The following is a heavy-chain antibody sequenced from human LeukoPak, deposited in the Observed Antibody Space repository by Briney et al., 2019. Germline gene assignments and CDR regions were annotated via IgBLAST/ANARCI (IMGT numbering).Heavy chain of an antibody. CDR3: VRDYRACFDY. Sequence: PGRSLRLSCAASGFTFSSYGMHWVRQAPGKGLEWVAVIWYDGDNKYYADSVKGRFTISRDNSKYTLYLQMSSLRAEDTAVYYCVRDYRACFDYWGQGTLVTVSS. V-gene: IGHV3-33*01. D-gene: IGHD3-16*02. CDR1: GFTFSSYG. CDR2: IWYDGDNK. J-gene: IGHJ4*02.